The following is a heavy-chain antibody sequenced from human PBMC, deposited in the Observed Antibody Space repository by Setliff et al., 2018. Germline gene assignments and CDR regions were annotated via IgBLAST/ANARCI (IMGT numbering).Heavy chain of an antibody. Sequence: ASVKVSCKASGYTFTSYGISWVRQAPGQGLEWMGWISAYNGNTNYAQKLQDRVTMTTDTSTSTAYMELRSLRSDDTAVYYCARVPYPHRFPYSNYLGYYYYYYMDVWGKGTTVTV. D-gene: IGHD4-4*01. CDR3: ARVPYPHRFPYSNYLGYYYYYYMDV. J-gene: IGHJ6*03. CDR1: GYTFTSYG. CDR2: ISAYNGNT. V-gene: IGHV1-18*01.